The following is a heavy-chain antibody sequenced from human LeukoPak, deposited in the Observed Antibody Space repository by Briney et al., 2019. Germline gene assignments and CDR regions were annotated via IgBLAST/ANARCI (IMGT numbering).Heavy chain of an antibody. J-gene: IGHJ4*02. Sequence: GGTLRLSCAASGFTLSSYGMSWVRQAPGTERKGVSAISGSGGSTYYADSVKGRFTISRDNSKNTLYLQMNSLRAEDTAVYYCAKSPGGYDYRFDYWGEGSLVTVSS. CDR1: GFTLSSYG. V-gene: IGHV3-23*01. CDR3: AKSPGGYDYRFDY. CDR2: ISGSGGST. D-gene: IGHD5-12*01.